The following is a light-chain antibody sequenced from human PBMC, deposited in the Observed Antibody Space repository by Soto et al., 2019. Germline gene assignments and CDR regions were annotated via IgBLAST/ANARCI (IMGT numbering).Light chain of an antibody. CDR2: GDN. J-gene: IGLJ2*01. V-gene: IGLV1-44*01. CDR3: AAWDDSLAGPV. CDR1: SSNIGSNS. Sequence: QSVLTQPPSASGTPGQWVTISCSGSSSNIGSNSVNWYQQHPGTAPKLLIYGDNQRPSGVPDRFSGAKSGTTASLAIGGLQAEDEADYYCAAWDDSLAGPVFGGGTKLTVL.